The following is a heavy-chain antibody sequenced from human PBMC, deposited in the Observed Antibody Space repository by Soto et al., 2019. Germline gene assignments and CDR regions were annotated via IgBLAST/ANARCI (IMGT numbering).Heavy chain of an antibody. J-gene: IGHJ4*02. D-gene: IGHD2-2*01. CDR2: IYYSGST. CDR1: GGSISSSSYY. CDR3: ARQSCSSTSCYEPLNFDY. Sequence: QLQLQESGPGLVKPSETLSLTCTVSGGSISSSSYYWGWIRQPPGKGLEWIGSIYYSGSTYYNPPLKSRVIISVDTSKNQFSLKLSSVTAADTAVYYCARQSCSSTSCYEPLNFDYWGQGTLVTVSS. V-gene: IGHV4-39*01.